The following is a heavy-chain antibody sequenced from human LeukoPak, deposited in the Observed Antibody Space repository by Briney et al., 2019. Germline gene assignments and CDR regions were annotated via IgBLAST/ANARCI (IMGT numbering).Heavy chain of an antibody. Sequence: SETLSPTCSVSGGSINNFYWTWIRQLAGKGLEWIGRIYGNGDTNYNPSLKSRVSLSVDTSKKQFSLKLNSVTAADTALYFCAKESRVRGVSVRESHYHYYYGMDVWGRGTTVTVSS. CDR2: IYGNGDT. D-gene: IGHD3-10*01. V-gene: IGHV4-4*07. CDR3: AKESRVRGVSVRESHYHYYYGMDV. CDR1: GGSINNFY. J-gene: IGHJ6*02.